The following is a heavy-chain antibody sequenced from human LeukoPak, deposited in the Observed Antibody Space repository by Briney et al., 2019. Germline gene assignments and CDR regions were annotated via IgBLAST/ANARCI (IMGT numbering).Heavy chain of an antibody. CDR3: ARDYCSGGGCYPGGSWFDP. CDR2: IYTGGST. J-gene: IGHJ5*02. D-gene: IGHD2-15*01. CDR1: GFTVSSNY. Sequence: GGSLRLSCAASGFTVSSNYMSWVRQAPGKGLEWVSVIYTGGSTYYADSVKGRFTTSRDNSKNTLYLQMNSLRAEDTAVYYCARDYCSGGGCYPGGSWFDPWGQGTLVTVSS. V-gene: IGHV3-66*01.